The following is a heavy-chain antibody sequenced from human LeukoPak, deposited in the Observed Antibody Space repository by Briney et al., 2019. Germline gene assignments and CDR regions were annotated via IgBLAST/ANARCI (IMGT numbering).Heavy chain of an antibody. CDR2: ISSSSSYI. CDR1: GFTFSSYS. Sequence: GGSLRLSCAASGFTFSSYSMNWVRQAPGKGLEWVSTISSSSSYIYYADSVKGRFTISRDNAKNSLYLQMNSLRAEDTAVYYCARDKEAWRYFDWHAFDIWGQGTMVTVSS. D-gene: IGHD3-9*01. CDR3: ARDKEAWRYFDWHAFDI. J-gene: IGHJ3*02. V-gene: IGHV3-21*01.